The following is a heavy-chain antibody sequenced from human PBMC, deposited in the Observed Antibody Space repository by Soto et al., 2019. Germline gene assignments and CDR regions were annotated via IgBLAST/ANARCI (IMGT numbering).Heavy chain of an antibody. V-gene: IGHV3-30-3*01. CDR1: GFTFSSYA. Sequence: GGSLRLSCAASGFTFSSYAMHWVRQAPGKGLEWVAVISYDGSNKYYADSVKGRFTISRENSKNTRYLQMNSLRAEDTAVYYCARGGDFWSGYYNTGFDYWGQGTLVTVSS. CDR3: ARGGDFWSGYYNTGFDY. J-gene: IGHJ4*02. D-gene: IGHD3-3*01. CDR2: ISYDGSNK.